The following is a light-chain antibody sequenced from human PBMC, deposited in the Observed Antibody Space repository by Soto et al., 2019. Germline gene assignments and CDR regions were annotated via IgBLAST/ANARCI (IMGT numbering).Light chain of an antibody. Sequence: EIVMTQSPATLSVSPGERATLSCRASQSVSSNLAWYQQKPGQAPRLLNYGASTRATGIPARLSGSGSGTDFTLTISRLQSEDFAVYYCEQYNKWPLTFGGGTKVEIK. J-gene: IGKJ4*01. CDR1: QSVSSN. CDR2: GAS. V-gene: IGKV3-15*01. CDR3: EQYNKWPLT.